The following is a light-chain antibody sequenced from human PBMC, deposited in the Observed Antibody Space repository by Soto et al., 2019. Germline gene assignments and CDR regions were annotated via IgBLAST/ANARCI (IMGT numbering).Light chain of an antibody. CDR2: GAS. Sequence: EIALTQSPGTLSLSPGERATLFCRASQSVSSRFLGWYQQKPGQAPTLLIYGASSRDTGLPDRFSGSASGTDFTLTISRLEPEDFAVYYCQQYRSSPLTFGQGTKVEIK. V-gene: IGKV3-20*01. J-gene: IGKJ1*01. CDR3: QQYRSSPLT. CDR1: QSVSSRF.